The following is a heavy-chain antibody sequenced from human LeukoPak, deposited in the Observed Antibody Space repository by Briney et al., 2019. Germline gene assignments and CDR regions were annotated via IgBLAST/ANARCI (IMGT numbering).Heavy chain of an antibody. CDR2: MYNRGST. J-gene: IGHJ4*02. CDR1: GDSISNYY. Sequence: PSETLSLTCTVSGDSISNYYWSWIRQSPGKKLEWIGYMYNRGSTIYNPSLKSRVTISTDTSKNQFSLRLTSVTAADTAVYYCARAEKAVTGTLDYLGQGTLITVSS. D-gene: IGHD6-19*01. V-gene: IGHV4-59*01. CDR3: ARAEKAVTGTLDY.